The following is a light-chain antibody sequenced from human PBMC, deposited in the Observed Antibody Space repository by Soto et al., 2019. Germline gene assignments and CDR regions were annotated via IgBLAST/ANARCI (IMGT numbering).Light chain of an antibody. J-gene: IGKJ1*01. V-gene: IGKV3-15*01. CDR1: RSVSSN. CDR3: QQYNNWPPLT. Sequence: EIVLRESTAAVYVTRGDRGSRCCRASRSVSSNLAWYQQKPGQAPRLLIYGASTRATGIPARFSGSGSVTEFTLSNSGLQSEDFAVYDCQQYNNWPPLTFGQGTKVDIK. CDR2: GAS.